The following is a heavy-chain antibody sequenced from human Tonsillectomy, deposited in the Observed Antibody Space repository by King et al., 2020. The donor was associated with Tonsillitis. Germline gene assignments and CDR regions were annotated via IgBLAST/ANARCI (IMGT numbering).Heavy chain of an antibody. J-gene: IGHJ4*02. D-gene: IGHD4-23*01. CDR2: ISSDGSNK. CDR3: AKDVEDYGGNSFVGEY. V-gene: IGHV3-30*18. CDR1: GFTFSSYG. Sequence: VQLVESGGGVVQPGRSLRLSCAASGFTFSSYGMHWVRQAPGKGLEWVAVISSDGSNKYYADSVKGRFTISRDNSKNTLYLQMNSLRAEDTAVYYCAKDVEDYGGNSFVGEYWGQGTLVTVSS.